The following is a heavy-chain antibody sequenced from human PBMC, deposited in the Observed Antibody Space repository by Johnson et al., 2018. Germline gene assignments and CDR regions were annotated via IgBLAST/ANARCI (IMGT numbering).Heavy chain of an antibody. V-gene: IGHV3-9*01. CDR2: LSWNSGKI. Sequence: VQLVQSGGGLVQPGTSLRLSCAASGFPFDDYGMHWVRQAPGQGLEWVAGLSWNSGKIYYADSVHGRFTVSRDNAKNSLYLEINSLRTEDTALYYCVKEYNSASHAFDFWGQGTMVTVSS. D-gene: IGHD6-19*01. CDR3: VKEYNSASHAFDF. J-gene: IGHJ3*01. CDR1: GFPFDDYG.